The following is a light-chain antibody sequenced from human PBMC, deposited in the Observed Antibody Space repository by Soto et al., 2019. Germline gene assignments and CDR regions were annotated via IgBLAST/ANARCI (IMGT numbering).Light chain of an antibody. Sequence: DIVMTQSPDSLAVSLDERATINCKSSQSVLYSSNNKNYLAWYQQKPGQPPRKIISWASARESGVPDRFSGSGSGTDFTLTISSLQAEDVAVYYCQQFYTTLGTFGQGTKLEIK. J-gene: IGKJ2*01. V-gene: IGKV4-1*01. CDR1: QSVLYSSNNKNY. CDR3: QQFYTTLGT. CDR2: WAS.